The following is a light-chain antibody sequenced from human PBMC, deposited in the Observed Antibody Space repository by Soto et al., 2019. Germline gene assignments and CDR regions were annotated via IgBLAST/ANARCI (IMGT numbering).Light chain of an antibody. CDR3: QHYGNSPPSVT. Sequence: EVVLTQSQDTLSLSPGERATLSGRASQGISSDNLIWDQQQPNPAPALIIYSASSRATGIPNTVSGSGSGTDCTLTINRLEPEDVAVYYCQHYGNSPPSVTFGPGTKVDIK. CDR2: SAS. J-gene: IGKJ3*01. V-gene: IGKV3-20*01. CDR1: QGISSDN.